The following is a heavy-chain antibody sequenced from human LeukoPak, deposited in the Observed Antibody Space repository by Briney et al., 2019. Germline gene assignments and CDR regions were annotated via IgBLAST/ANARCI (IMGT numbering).Heavy chain of an antibody. CDR3: ARQGWELLAY. CDR1: GFTFGIYW. D-gene: IGHD1-26*01. Sequence: GGSLRLSCAASGFTFGIYWMSWVRQAPGKGLEWVANIKQDGSEKYYVDSVKGRFTISRDNAKNSLYLQMNSLRAEDTAVYYCARQGWELLAYWGRGTLVTVSS. CDR2: IKQDGSEK. J-gene: IGHJ4*02. V-gene: IGHV3-7*03.